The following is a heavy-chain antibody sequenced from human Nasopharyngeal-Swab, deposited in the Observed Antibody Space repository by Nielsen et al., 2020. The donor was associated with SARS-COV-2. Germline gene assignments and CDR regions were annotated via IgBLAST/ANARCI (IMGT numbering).Heavy chain of an antibody. V-gene: IGHV5-51*01. D-gene: IGHD5-12*01. CDR3: VRPEGVATSFKYYFQYGMDV. CDR1: GYSFTSYW. Sequence: GESLKISCKGSGYSFTSYWIAWVRKMPGKGLEWMGIIYPRDYDTRYSPSFQGQVTISADKSISTAYLQWSSLKASDTAMYYCVRPEGVATSFKYYFQYGMDVWGQGTMVTVPS. J-gene: IGHJ6*02. CDR2: IYPRDYDT.